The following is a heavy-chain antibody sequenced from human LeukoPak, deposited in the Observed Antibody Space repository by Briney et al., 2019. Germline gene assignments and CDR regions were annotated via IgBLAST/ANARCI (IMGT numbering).Heavy chain of an antibody. CDR2: ISYDGSNK. D-gene: IGHD2-21*01. CDR1: GFTFSSYA. J-gene: IGHJ5*02. Sequence: GGSLRLYCAASGFTFSSYAMHWVRQAPGKGLEWVAVISYDGSNKYYADSVKGRFTISRDNSKNTLYLQMNSLRAEDTAVYYCARDHGVVVGWFDPWGQGTLVTVSS. CDR3: ARDHGVVVGWFDP. V-gene: IGHV3-30*04.